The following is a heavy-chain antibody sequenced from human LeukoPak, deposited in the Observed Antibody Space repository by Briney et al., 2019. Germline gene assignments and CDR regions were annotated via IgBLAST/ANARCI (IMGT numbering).Heavy chain of an antibody. D-gene: IGHD6-19*01. CDR2: INSDASVT. V-gene: IGHV3-74*01. J-gene: IGHJ4*02. CDR1: GFTFSNYW. Sequence: GGSLRLSCAASGFTFSNYWMHWVRRTPGKGLVWVSRINSDASVTTYADSVKGRFTISRDNAKNTLYLQMNSLRAEDTAAYYCARVTAVAGTSVGVDAWGQGILVTVS. CDR3: ARVTAVAGTSVGVDA.